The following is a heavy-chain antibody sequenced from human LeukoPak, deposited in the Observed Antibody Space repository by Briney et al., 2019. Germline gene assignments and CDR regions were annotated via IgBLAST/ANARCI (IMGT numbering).Heavy chain of an antibody. CDR1: GGSISSYY. V-gene: IGHV4-59*01. CDR2: IYYSGST. J-gene: IGHJ4*02. Sequence: SETLSLTCTVSGGSISSYYWSWIRQPPGKGLEWIGYIYYSGSTNYNPSLKSRVTISVDTSKNQFSLKLSSVTAADTAVYYCARGSTVAPSAYWGQGTLVTVSS. D-gene: IGHD1-1*01. CDR3: ARGSTVAPSAY.